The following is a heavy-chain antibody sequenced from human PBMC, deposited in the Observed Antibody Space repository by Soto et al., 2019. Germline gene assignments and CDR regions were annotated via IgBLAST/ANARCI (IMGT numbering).Heavy chain of an antibody. J-gene: IGHJ3*02. D-gene: IGHD2-15*01. CDR2: IYYSGST. CDR1: GGSISSGGYY. CDR3: ARGDCSGGSCFGGAFDI. Sequence: QVQLQESGPGLVKPSQTLSLTCTVSGGSISSGGYYWSWIRQHPGNGLEWIGYIYYSGSTYYNPSLKSRVTISVDTSKNQFALKLSSVTAADTAVYYCARGDCSGGSCFGGAFDIWGQGTMVTVSS. V-gene: IGHV4-31*03.